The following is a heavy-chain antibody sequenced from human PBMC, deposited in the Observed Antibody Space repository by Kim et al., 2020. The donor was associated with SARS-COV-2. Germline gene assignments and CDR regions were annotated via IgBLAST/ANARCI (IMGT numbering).Heavy chain of an antibody. Sequence: TYAQKFRDRVTQTRDTATNTVYRELSSLRSDDTAVYFCARDPGAIGNFDYWGQGTLVTVSS. V-gene: IGHV1-46*01. CDR3: ARDPGAIGNFDY. J-gene: IGHJ4*02. D-gene: IGHD3-10*01.